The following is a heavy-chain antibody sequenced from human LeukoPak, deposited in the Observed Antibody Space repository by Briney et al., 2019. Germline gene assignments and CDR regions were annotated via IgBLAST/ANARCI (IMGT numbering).Heavy chain of an antibody. CDR3: ARSGRGGAFDI. V-gene: IGHV3-74*03. CDR2: IYSDGSRT. J-gene: IGHJ3*02. CDR1: RFTFSYYW. D-gene: IGHD1-26*01. Sequence: GGSLRLSCVASRFTFSYYWMHWVRQAPGKGLVWVSRIYSDGSRTTYADSVKGRFTISGDNAKNTLYLQMNSLRAEEMAVYYCARSGRGGAFDIWGHGTMVTVSS.